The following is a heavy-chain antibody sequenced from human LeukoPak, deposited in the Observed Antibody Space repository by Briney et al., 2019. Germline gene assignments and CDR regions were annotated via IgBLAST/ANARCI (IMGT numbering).Heavy chain of an antibody. D-gene: IGHD4-17*01. CDR1: GYTFTGYY. J-gene: IGHJ6*02. V-gene: IGHV1-2*02. CDR2: INPNSGGT. CDR3: ARVGGATVTTDYYYYGMDV. Sequence: ASVKVSCKASGYTFTGYYMHWVRQAPGQGLEWMGWINPNSGGTNYAQKFKGRVTMTRDTSISTAYMELSRLRSDDTAVYYCARVGGATVTTDYYYYGMDVWGQGTRVTVSS.